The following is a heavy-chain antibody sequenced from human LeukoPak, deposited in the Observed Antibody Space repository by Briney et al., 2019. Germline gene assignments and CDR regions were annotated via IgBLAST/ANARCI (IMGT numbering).Heavy chain of an antibody. CDR1: GFTFSSYW. V-gene: IGHV3-74*01. Sequence: GGSLRLSCAASGFTFSSYWMHWVRRAPGKGLVWVSRINSDGSSTSYADSVKGRFTISRDNAKNTLYLQMNSLRAEDTAVYYCAKEHYYDSSGYYPSFDYWGQGTLVTVSS. D-gene: IGHD3-22*01. J-gene: IGHJ4*02. CDR2: INSDGSST. CDR3: AKEHYYDSSGYYPSFDY.